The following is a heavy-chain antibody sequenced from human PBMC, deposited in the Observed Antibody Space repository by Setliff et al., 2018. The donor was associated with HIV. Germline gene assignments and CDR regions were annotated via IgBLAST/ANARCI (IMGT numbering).Heavy chain of an antibody. CDR3: ARGYYNFWSGYYDSRFPNPIDAFDI. V-gene: IGHV1-69*13. CDR2: IIPILGTADA. D-gene: IGHD3-3*01. CDR1: GATFSTYT. J-gene: IGHJ3*02. Sequence: SVKVSCKASGATFSTYTINWVRQAPGQGLEWMGGIIPILGTADANYPRKFQGRVTITADESTSTAYMELRSLRSDDTAVYYCARGYYNFWSGYYDSRFPNPIDAFDIWGQGTMVTVSS.